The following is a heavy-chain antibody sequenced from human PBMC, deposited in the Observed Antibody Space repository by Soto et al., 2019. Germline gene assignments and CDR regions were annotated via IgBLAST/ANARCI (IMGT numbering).Heavy chain of an antibody. Sequence: LRLSCAASGFTFSSYSMNWVRQAPGKGLEWVSSISSSSSYIYYADSVKGRFTISRDNAKNSLYLQMNSLRAEDTAVYYCARDPSDFWSGYYRGYWGQGTLVTVSS. V-gene: IGHV3-21*01. CDR2: ISSSSSYI. CDR3: ARDPSDFWSGYYRGY. D-gene: IGHD3-3*01. J-gene: IGHJ4*02. CDR1: GFTFSSYS.